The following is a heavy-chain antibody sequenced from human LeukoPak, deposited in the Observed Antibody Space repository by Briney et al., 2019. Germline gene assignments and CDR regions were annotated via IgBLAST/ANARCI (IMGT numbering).Heavy chain of an antibody. D-gene: IGHD3-10*01. V-gene: IGHV3-11*04. CDR1: GFTFSDYY. Sequence: KSGGSLRLSCAASGFTFSDYYLSWIRQAPGKGLEWVSYISTSGNSIYYADSVKGRFTISRDNSKNTLYLQMGSLRAEDMAVYYCARGLDYYGSGTFDYWGQGTLVTVSS. J-gene: IGHJ4*02. CDR3: ARGLDYYGSGTFDY. CDR2: ISTSGNSI.